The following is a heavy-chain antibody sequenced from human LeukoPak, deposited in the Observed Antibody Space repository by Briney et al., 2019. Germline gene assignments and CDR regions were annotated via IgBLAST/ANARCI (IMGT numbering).Heavy chain of an antibody. CDR3: ARVTSRTYGDYFDY. D-gene: IGHD4-17*01. J-gene: IGHJ4*02. CDR1: GFTFDDYG. CDR2: INWNGGST. V-gene: IGHV3-20*04. Sequence: GGSLRLSCAASGFTFDDYGMSWVRQAPGKGLEWVSGINWNGGSTGYADSVEGQFTISRDNAKNSLYLQMNSLRAEDTALYYCARVTSRTYGDYFDYWGQGTLVTVSS.